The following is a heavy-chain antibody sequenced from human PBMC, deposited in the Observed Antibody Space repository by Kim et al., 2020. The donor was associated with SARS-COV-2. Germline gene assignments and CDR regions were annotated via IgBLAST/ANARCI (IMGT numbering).Heavy chain of an antibody. V-gene: IGHV3-11*01. Sequence: GGSLRLSCAASGFTFSDYTMHWIRQAPGKGLEWFSYIVIVGSTIFYAGPVEGRFTVSKDNAKNSLYLQMSSLRAEDTAVYYCVRGRYGDYFYGLDVWGQGTTVTVSS. J-gene: IGHJ6*02. CDR3: VRGRYGDYFYGLDV. D-gene: IGHD5-18*01. CDR2: IVIVGSTI. CDR1: GFTFSDYT.